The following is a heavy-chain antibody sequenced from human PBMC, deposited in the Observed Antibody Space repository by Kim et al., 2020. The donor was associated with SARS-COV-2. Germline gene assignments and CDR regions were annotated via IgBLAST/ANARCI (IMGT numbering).Heavy chain of an antibody. D-gene: IGHD2-15*01. V-gene: IGHV1-18*01. J-gene: IGHJ4*02. CDR3: ARDRGYCSGASCYSVPSYFDY. Sequence: ASVKVSCKASGYSFTNYGITWVRQAPGQGLEWMGWISTDNGNTNYAQNLQGRVTMTTDTSTSTAYIELRSLRSDDTAVYYCARDRGYCSGASCYSVPSYFDYWGQGTLVTVSS. CDR1: GYSFTNYG. CDR2: ISTDNGNT.